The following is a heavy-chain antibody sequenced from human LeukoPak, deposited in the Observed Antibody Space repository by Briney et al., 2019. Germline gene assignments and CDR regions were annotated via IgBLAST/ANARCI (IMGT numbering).Heavy chain of an antibody. Sequence: ASVKVSCKASGYTFTGYYMHWVRQAPGQGLEWTGWISASNGNTKYAQKFLGRVTMTTDTSTSTAYMDLRSLTSDDTAVYYCAKDKGLSSGWYDWGQGTLVTVSA. CDR3: AKDKGLSSGWYD. CDR1: GYTFTGYY. CDR2: ISASNGNT. D-gene: IGHD6-19*01. V-gene: IGHV1-18*04. J-gene: IGHJ4*02.